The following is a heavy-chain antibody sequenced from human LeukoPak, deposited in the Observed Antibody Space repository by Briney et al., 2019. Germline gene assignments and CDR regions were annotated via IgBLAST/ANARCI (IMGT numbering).Heavy chain of an antibody. J-gene: IGHJ3*02. CDR3: ASSDTGGDAFDI. CDR2: IYYSGST. CDR1: GGSISSYY. V-gene: IGHV4-59*01. Sequence: SETLSLTCTVSGGSISSYYWSWIRQPPGKGLEWIGYIYYSGSTNYNPSLKSRVTISVDTSKNQFSLKLSSVTAADTAVYYCASSDTGGDAFDIWGQGTMVTVSS. D-gene: IGHD1-14*01.